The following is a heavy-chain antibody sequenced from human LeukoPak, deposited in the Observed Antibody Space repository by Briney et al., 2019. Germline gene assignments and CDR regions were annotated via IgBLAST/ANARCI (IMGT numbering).Heavy chain of an antibody. CDR1: GGSISSGDYY. J-gene: IGHJ3*02. V-gene: IGHV4-30-4*08. D-gene: IGHD3-10*01. CDR3: ARVRSDGSGTI. CDR2: IHYSGRT. Sequence: SETLSLTCTVSGGSISSGDYYWSWIRQPPGKGLEWIGYIHYSGRTYYNPSLKSRFPISVDTSKNQFSLKPSSVTAADTAVYFCARVRSDGSGTIWGQGTMVTVSS.